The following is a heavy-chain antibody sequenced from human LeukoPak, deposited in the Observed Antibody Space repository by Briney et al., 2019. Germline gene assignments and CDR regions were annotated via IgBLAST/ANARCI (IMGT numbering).Heavy chain of an antibody. CDR1: GGSISSSNW. D-gene: IGHD2-2*01. CDR2: IYHSGST. Sequence: TSGTLSLTCAVSGGSISSSNWWSWVRRPPGKGLEWIGEIYHSGSTNYNPSLKSRVTISVGKSKNQFSLKLSSVTAADTAVYYCARVGCSSTSCSFDYWGQGTLVTVSS. V-gene: IGHV4-4*02. J-gene: IGHJ4*02. CDR3: ARVGCSSTSCSFDY.